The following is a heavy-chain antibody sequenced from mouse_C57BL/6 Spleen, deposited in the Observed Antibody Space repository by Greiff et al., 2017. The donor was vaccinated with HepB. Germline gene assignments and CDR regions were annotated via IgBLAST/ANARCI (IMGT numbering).Heavy chain of an antibody. J-gene: IGHJ2*01. Sequence: VHVKQSGPELVKPGASVKISCKASGYSFTDYNMNWVKQSNGKSLEWIGVINPNYGTTSYNRKFKGKATLTVDQSSSTAYMQLNSLTSEDSAVYYCARGYYYGSSLDYWGQGTTLTVSS. CDR1: GYSFTDYN. CDR3: ARGYYYGSSLDY. CDR2: INPNYGTT. V-gene: IGHV1-39*01. D-gene: IGHD1-1*01.